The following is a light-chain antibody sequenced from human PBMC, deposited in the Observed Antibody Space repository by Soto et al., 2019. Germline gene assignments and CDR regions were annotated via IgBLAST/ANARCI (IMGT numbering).Light chain of an antibody. V-gene: IGKV1-39*01. Sequence: DIQMPQSPSSLSASVGDRVTITCRASKSISSYLNWYQQKPGKAPKLLIYAASSLQSGVPSRFSGSGSGTDFTLTISSLQPEDFAPYYCQQSYSTPYTFGQGTKLEIK. CDR3: QQSYSTPYT. CDR1: KSISSY. CDR2: AAS. J-gene: IGKJ2*01.